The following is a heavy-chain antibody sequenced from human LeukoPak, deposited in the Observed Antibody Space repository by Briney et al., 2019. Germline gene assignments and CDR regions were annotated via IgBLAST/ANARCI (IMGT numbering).Heavy chain of an antibody. Sequence: TSETLSLTCAVYGGSFSGYYWSWIRQPPGKGLEWIGYIYYSGSTNYNPSLKSRVTISVDTSKNQFSLKLSSVTAADTAVYYCARDQGRTWGQGTLVTVSS. D-gene: IGHD1-26*01. J-gene: IGHJ5*02. CDR2: IYYSGST. CDR1: GGSFSGYY. CDR3: ARDQGRT. V-gene: IGHV4-59*01.